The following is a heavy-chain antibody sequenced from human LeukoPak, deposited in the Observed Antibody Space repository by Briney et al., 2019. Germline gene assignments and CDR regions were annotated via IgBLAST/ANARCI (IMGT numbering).Heavy chain of an antibody. Sequence: GGSLRLSCAASGFTLSTYTMNWVRQAPGKGLEWVSSISPTAISTWYADSLKGRFTISRDNARNLLFLEGNGLRAEDTGMFYCVRDFLGESGAGGPWGQGTLVTVSS. CDR3: VRDFLGESGAGGP. CDR2: ISPTAIST. J-gene: IGHJ5*02. CDR1: GFTLSTYT. V-gene: IGHV3-21*06. D-gene: IGHD3-10*01.